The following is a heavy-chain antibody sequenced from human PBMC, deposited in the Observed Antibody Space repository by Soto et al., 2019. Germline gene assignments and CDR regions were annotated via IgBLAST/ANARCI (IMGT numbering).Heavy chain of an antibody. V-gene: IGHV1-46*01. Sequence: ASVKVSCKASGYTITRHWMHWVRQAPGQGLEWMAVINPSGDSTIYAQKFQGRVTVTRDTSTSTVYMELSSLRSEDTAVYYCAXDNSYGTSGAKGWYFDLWGRGTLVTVSS. J-gene: IGHJ2*01. CDR1: GYTITRHW. D-gene: IGHD3-10*01. CDR3: AXDNSYGTSGAKGWYFDL. CDR2: INPSGDST.